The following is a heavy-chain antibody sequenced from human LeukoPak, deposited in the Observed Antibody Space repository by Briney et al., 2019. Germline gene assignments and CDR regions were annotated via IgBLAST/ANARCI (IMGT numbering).Heavy chain of an antibody. CDR1: GFTLCYAW. D-gene: IGHD3-10*01. CDR3: TTLADYGAGSQYSAYFDY. V-gene: IGHV3-15*01. CDR2: IKSRNDGEIT. J-gene: IGHJ4*02. Sequence: GGSLRLSCAASGFTLCYAWMTWVRQAPGKGLEWVGRIKSRNDGEITDYAARVKGRFTISRDESKLSLYMRIDSLRTEYACLYYCTTLADYGAGSQYSAYFDYWGQGTLVTVSS.